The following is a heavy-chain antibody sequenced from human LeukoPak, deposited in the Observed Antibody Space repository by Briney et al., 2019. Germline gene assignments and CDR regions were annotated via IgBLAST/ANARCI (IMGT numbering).Heavy chain of an antibody. V-gene: IGHV3-9*02. CDR1: GFTSDDYA. D-gene: IGHD3-10*01. Sequence: GGSLRLSCAASGFTSDDYAMHWVRQAPGKGLEWVSGISWNSGSIGYADSVKGRFTISRDNSKNTLYLQMNSLRAEDTAVYYCAKGAEGFGELFIDYWGQGTLVTVSS. J-gene: IGHJ4*02. CDR2: ISWNSGSI. CDR3: AKGAEGFGELFIDY.